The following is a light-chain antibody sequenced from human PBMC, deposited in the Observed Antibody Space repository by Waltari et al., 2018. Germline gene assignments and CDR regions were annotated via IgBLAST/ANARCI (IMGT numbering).Light chain of an antibody. CDR1: SPNIGNRY. V-gene: IGLV1-51*01. CDR3: ETWDTSLSAWV. Sequence: LSCAGSSPNIGNRYVSWYQQFPGTAPKLLIYDNDKRPSGIPDRFSASKSGTSATLDITGLQTGDEANYYCETWDTSLSAWVFGGGTKLTVL. J-gene: IGLJ3*02. CDR2: DND.